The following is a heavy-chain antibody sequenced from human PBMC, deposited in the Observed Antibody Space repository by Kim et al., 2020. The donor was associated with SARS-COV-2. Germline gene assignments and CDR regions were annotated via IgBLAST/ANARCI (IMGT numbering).Heavy chain of an antibody. CDR2: INSSGGST. J-gene: IGHJ5*02. CDR1: GYTFTSYY. V-gene: IGHV1-46*01. CDR3: ARQLITMVRGPMFDP. Sequence: ASVKVSCKASGYTFTSYYMHWVRQAPGQGLEWMGIINSSGGSTSYAQKFQGRVTMTRDTSTSTVYMELSSLRSEDTAVYYCARQLITMVRGPMFDPWGQGTLVTVSS. D-gene: IGHD3-10*01.